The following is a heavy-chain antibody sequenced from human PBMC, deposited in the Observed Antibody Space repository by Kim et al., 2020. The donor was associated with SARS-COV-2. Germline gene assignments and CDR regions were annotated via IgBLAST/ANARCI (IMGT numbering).Heavy chain of an antibody. CDR2: LNWNGGST. CDR3: AIDYYGSGSYIYGMDA. D-gene: IGHD3-10*01. Sequence: GGSLRLSCASSGFTFDDYGMSWVRQAPGKGLEWVSGLNWNGGSTGYADSVKGRFPISRDNAKNSLYLQMNSLRAEDTALYHCAIDYYGSGSYIYGMDAWGKGTTVTVSS. CDR1: GFTFDDYG. J-gene: IGHJ6*04. V-gene: IGHV3-20*01.